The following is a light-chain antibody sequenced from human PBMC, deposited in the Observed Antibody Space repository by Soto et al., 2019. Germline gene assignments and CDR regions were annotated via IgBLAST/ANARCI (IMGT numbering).Light chain of an antibody. CDR2: EVS. CDR3: SSYRSSSTFTVV. V-gene: IGLV2-14*01. Sequence: QSALTQPASVSGSPGQSITMSCTGTSSDVGGYQYVSWYQQHPGKAPKLMIYEVSNRPSGISNRFSGSKSGNTASLTISGLQAEDEADYYCSSYRSSSTFTVVFGGGTKLTVL. CDR1: SSDVGGYQY. J-gene: IGLJ2*01.